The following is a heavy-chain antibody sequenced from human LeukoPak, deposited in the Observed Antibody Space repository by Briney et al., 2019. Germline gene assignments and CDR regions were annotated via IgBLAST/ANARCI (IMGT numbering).Heavy chain of an antibody. V-gene: IGHV4-39*01. CDR3: ARLRGQWLASVFDY. J-gene: IGHJ4*02. Sequence: PSETLSLTCTVSGGSISSSSYYWGWIRQPPGKGLEWIGSIYYSGSTYYNPSLKSRVTIFVDTSKNQFSLKLSSVTAADTAVYYCARLRGQWLASVFDYWGQGTLVTVSS. CDR1: GGSISSSSYY. CDR2: IYYSGST. D-gene: IGHD6-19*01.